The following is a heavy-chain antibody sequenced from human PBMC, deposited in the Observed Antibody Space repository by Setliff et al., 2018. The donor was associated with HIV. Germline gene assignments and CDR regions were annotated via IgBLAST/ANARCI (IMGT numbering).Heavy chain of an antibody. CDR1: GGSIGSSSYY. J-gene: IGHJ3*02. V-gene: IGHV4-39*07. CDR2: IYHSGST. Sequence: SETLSLTCTVSGGSIGSSSYYWGWIRQPPGKGLEWIASIYHSGSTYYNPSLKSRVTISVDTSKNQFSLNLNSVTAADTAVYYCARLGAFDIWGQGTMVT. CDR3: ARLGAFDI.